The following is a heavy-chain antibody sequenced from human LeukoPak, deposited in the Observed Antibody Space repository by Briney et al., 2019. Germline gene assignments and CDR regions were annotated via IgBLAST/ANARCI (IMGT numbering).Heavy chain of an antibody. J-gene: IGHJ4*02. CDR1: GDSFSSYH. CDR2: ISSSGST. D-gene: IGHD3-16*01. CDR3: XXXGRGDHTWGSYYCDH. V-gene: IGHV4-59*01. Sequence: PSETLSLTCTVSVSGDSFSSYHWSWLRQPPGKGLEWIGYISSSGSTSCNLSLKSRVTISVDTSKNQFSLKLSSVTAADTAVDXXXXXGRGDHTWGSYYCDHWGQGTLVSVSS.